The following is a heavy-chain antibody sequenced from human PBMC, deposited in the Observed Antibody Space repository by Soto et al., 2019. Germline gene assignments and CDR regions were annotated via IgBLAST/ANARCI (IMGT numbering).Heavy chain of an antibody. CDR1: GGAIVSSSCY. V-gene: IGHV4-39*01. D-gene: IGHD3-10*01. Sequence: SETLSLPWTVSGGAIVSSSCYCGCIRKHPGKGVEWIGSFYYSGRTYYTPSLKSRVTISVDTSKNQFSLKLSSVTAADTALFYSARHWESRGVTTFGYWGGGTLLS. CDR3: ARHWESRGVTTFGY. CDR2: FYYSGRT. J-gene: IGHJ4*02.